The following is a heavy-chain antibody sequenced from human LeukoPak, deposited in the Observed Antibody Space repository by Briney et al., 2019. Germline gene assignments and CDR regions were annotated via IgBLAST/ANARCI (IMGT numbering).Heavy chain of an antibody. CDR3: ARRGDRGGCPHKFFFDY. J-gene: IGHJ4*02. V-gene: IGHV1-46*01. D-gene: IGHD2-21*01. Sequence: ASVKVSCKASGHTFTSHYMVWVRQAPGQGLEWLGIINPSGVSATYAQKFQGRVTMTRDTSTSTVYLEVSSLSPEDTAVYYCARRGDRGGCPHKFFFDYWGQGSLVTVSS. CDR2: INPSGVSA. CDR1: GHTFTSHY.